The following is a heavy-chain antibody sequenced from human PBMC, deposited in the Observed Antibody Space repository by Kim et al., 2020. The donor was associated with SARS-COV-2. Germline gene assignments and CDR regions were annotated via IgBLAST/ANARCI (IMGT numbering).Heavy chain of an antibody. D-gene: IGHD6-19*01. Sequence: STYYADSVQGRFTISRDNSKNTLYLQRNSLRAEDAAVYYCAKVASGWYYWGQGTLVTVSS. V-gene: IGHV3-23*01. CDR3: AKVASGWYY. J-gene: IGHJ4*02. CDR2: ST.